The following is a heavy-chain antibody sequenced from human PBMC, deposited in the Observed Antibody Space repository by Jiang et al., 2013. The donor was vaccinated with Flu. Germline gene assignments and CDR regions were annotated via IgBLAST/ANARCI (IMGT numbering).Heavy chain of an antibody. J-gene: IGHJ4*02. D-gene: IGHD2/OR15-2a*01. Sequence: GPGLVKPSETLSLTCTVSGDSISSYYWNWIRQPPGKGLEWIGYSYFSGSTNYNPSLKSRVTISVDTSKNQFSLKLSSVTAADTAVYYCARAYLYYFDYVGPGNPGHRLL. CDR2: SYFSGST. CDR1: GDSISSYY. V-gene: IGHV4-59*08. CDR3: ARAYLYYFDY.